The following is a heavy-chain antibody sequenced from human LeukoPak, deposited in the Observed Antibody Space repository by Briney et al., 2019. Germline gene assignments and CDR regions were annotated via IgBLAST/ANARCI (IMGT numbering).Heavy chain of an antibody. V-gene: IGHV3-66*01. CDR1: GFSFTDYP. J-gene: IGHJ5*02. CDR2: IYSGGSI. Sequence: PGGSLRLSCATSGFSFTDYPMNWVRQAPGKGLEWVSLIYSGGSIYYADSVKGRFTISRDNSKNTLYPQMNSLRAEDTAVYYCAKDPMVIAVAWGQGTLVTVSS. CDR3: AKDPMVIAVA. D-gene: IGHD6-19*01.